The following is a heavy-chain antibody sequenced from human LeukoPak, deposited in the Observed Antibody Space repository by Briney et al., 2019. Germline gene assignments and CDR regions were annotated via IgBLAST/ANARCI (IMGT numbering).Heavy chain of an antibody. Sequence: PGGSLRLSCVASGLTFNSYWMNWVRQAPGKGLEWVANINPDGSGKYFVDSVKGRFSISRDNANNLVFLQMSSLRAEDTALYYCMSGSGYWGQGTLVIVSS. CDR3: MSGSGY. J-gene: IGHJ4*02. CDR1: GLTFNSYW. CDR2: INPDGSGK. V-gene: IGHV3-7*01. D-gene: IGHD2-15*01.